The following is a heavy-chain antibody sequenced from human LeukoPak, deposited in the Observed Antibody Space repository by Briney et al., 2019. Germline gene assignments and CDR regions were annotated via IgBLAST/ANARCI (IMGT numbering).Heavy chain of an antibody. V-gene: IGHV3-23*01. D-gene: IGHD3-22*01. Sequence: GGSLRLSCTASGFAFSSYAMSWVRQAPGVGLEWVSAIDGGGGRTWHADSVRGRFTISRDNSKNTLFIQMNSPRAEDTAVYYCAKDFYDSSGSRYDYWGQGTLVTVSA. CDR2: IDGGGGRT. CDR1: GFAFSSYA. J-gene: IGHJ4*02. CDR3: AKDFYDSSGSRYDY.